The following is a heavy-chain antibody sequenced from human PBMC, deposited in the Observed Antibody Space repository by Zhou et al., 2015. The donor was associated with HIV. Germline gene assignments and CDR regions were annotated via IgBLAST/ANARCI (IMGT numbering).Heavy chain of an antibody. CDR2: IIPIFGTA. V-gene: IGHV1-69*12. CDR1: GGTFSSYA. CDR3: ARANVRVEMATVGAFDI. Sequence: QVQLVQSGAEVKKPGSSVKVSCKASGGTFSSYAISWVRQAPGQGLEWMGGIIPIFGTANYAQKFQGRVTITADESTSTAYMELSSLRSEDTAVYYCARANVRVEMATVGAFDIWGQGDNGHRLF. J-gene: IGHJ3*02. D-gene: IGHD5-24*01.